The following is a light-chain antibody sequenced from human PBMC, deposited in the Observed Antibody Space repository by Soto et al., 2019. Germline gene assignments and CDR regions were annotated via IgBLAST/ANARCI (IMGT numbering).Light chain of an antibody. CDR2: GAS. V-gene: IGKV1-5*01. CDR3: QQYGNSPRT. J-gene: IGKJ3*01. Sequence: DVQMTQSPSTLSASVGDRVTITCRASQSITTWLAWYQQKPGRAPKLLIFGASSLESGVPSRFSGSGSGTEFTLTISGLQPDDFATYHCQQYGNSPRTVGPGTKVDIK. CDR1: QSITTW.